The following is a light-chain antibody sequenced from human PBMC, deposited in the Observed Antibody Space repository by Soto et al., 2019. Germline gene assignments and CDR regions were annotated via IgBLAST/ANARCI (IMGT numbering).Light chain of an antibody. Sequence: DIQMTQSPSTLSASVGDRVTISCRASQSIVNLLAWYQQKPGKAPKLLIYKASSLESGVPSRFSGSGSGAEFTLTISSLQPDDFATYYCQQYHTYPYTFGQGTKLEIK. CDR3: QQYHTYPYT. CDR1: QSIVNL. CDR2: KAS. V-gene: IGKV1-5*03. J-gene: IGKJ2*01.